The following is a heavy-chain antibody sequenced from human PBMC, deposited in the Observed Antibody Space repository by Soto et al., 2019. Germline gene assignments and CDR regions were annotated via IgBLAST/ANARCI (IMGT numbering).Heavy chain of an antibody. J-gene: IGHJ6*02. CDR1: GFTFSSYG. D-gene: IGHD2-15*01. V-gene: IGHV3-30*18. CDR3: AKDVVGGYCSGGSCYYYYYGMDV. CDR2: ISDDGSNK. Sequence: QVQLVESGGGVVQPGRSLRLSCAASGFTFSSYGMHWVRQAPGKGLEWVAGISDDGSNKYYADSVKGRFTISRDNSKNTLYLQTNSLRAEDTAVYYCAKDVVGGYCSGGSCYYYYYGMDVWGQGTTVTVSS.